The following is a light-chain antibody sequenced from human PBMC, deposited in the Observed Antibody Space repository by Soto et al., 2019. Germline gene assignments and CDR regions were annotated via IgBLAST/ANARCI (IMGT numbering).Light chain of an antibody. CDR1: QSVTKS. J-gene: IGKJ1*01. CDR3: QQDGGSPRT. V-gene: IGKV3-20*01. Sequence: EIVLTQSPGPLSLSPGERATLSCRASQSVTKSLAWYQQKPGQAPRLLIYGASSRATGIPDRFSGSGSGTDVTLTIRRLEPEDFAVYYCQQDGGSPRTFGQGTKVYIK. CDR2: GAS.